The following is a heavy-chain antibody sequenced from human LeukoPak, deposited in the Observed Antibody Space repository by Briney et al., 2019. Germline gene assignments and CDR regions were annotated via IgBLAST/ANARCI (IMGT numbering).Heavy chain of an antibody. V-gene: IGHV4-34*01. CDR3: ARALRGVTPLAY. CDR1: GGSFSGYY. CDR2: INHSGST. J-gene: IGHJ4*02. Sequence: PSETLSLTCAVYGGSFSGYYWSWIRQPPGKGLEWIGEINHSGSTNYNPSLKSRVTISVDTSKNQFSLKLSPVTAADTAVYYCARALRGVTPLAYWGQGTLVTVSS. D-gene: IGHD2-21*02.